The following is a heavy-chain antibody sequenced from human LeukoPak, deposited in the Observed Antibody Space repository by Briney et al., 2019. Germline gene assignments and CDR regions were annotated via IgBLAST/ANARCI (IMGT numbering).Heavy chain of an antibody. D-gene: IGHD3-22*01. CDR2: ISGSGGST. Sequence: GSLRLSCAASGFTFSSYAMSWVRQAPGKGLEWVSAISGSGGSTYYADSVKGRFTISRDNFKNTLYLQMNSLRAEDTAVYYCAKVRAYYYDSSGYYDAHFDYWGQGTLVTVSS. CDR1: GFTFSSYA. V-gene: IGHV3-23*01. J-gene: IGHJ4*02. CDR3: AKVRAYYYDSSGYYDAHFDY.